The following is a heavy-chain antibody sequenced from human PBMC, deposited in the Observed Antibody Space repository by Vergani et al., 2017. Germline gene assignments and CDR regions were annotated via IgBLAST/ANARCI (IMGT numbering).Heavy chain of an antibody. J-gene: IGHJ4*02. CDR1: GYTFTGYY. CDR3: ARGTRKGVVTAAIPYFDY. V-gene: IGHV1-2*02. D-gene: IGHD2-2*01. CDR2: INPNSGGT. Sequence: QVQLVQSGAELKKPGASVKVSCKASGYTFTGYYMHWVRQAPGQGLEWMGWINPNSGGTNYAQKFHGRVTMTRDTSISTAYMELSRLRADETAVYYCARGTRKGVVTAAIPYFDYWGQGTLVTVSS.